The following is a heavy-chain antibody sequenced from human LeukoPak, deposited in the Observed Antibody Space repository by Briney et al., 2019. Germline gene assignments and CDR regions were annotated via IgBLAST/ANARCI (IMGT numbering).Heavy chain of an antibody. V-gene: IGHV1-46*01. Sequence: ASVKVSCKASGYTFTSYYMHWVRQAPGQGLEWMGIINPSGGSTSYAQEFQGRVTMTRDTSTSTVYMELSSLRSEDTAVYYCARDDYDFWSGYPSAYYFDYWGQGTLVTVSS. D-gene: IGHD3-3*01. CDR2: INPSGGST. CDR1: GYTFTSYY. J-gene: IGHJ4*02. CDR3: ARDDYDFWSGYPSAYYFDY.